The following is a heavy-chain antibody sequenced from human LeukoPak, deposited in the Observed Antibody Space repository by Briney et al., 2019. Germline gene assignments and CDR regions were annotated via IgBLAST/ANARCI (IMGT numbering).Heavy chain of an antibody. J-gene: IGHJ2*01. CDR3: ARGLSLWYFDL. V-gene: IGHV4-34*01. CDR2: INHSGST. CDR1: GGSFSGYY. Sequence: SETLSLTCAVYGGSFSGYYCSWIRQPPGKGLEWIGEINHSGSTNYNPSLKSRVTISVDTSKNQFSLKLTSVTAADTAVYYCARGLSLWYFDLWGRGTLVTVSS.